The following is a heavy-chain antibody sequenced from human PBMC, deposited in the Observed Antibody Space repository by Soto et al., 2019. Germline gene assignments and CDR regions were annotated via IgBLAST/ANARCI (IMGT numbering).Heavy chain of an antibody. D-gene: IGHD3-22*01. CDR2: ITPIFGTP. CDR3: ARQVDRDRSGHYYAY. CDR1: GGTFSRNT. V-gene: IGHV1-69*01. J-gene: IGHJ4*02. Sequence: QVQLVQSGAEVKKPGSSVKVSCKASGGTFSRNTISWVRQAPGQGLEWMGGITPIFGTPNYAQNFQGRVAITADESTSTVYMEVSRLRFEDTAIYYCARQVDRDRSGHYYAYWGQGTLVTVSS.